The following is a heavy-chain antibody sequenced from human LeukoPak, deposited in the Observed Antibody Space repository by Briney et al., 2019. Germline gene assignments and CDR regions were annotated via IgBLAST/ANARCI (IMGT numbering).Heavy chain of an antibody. D-gene: IGHD2-8*01. Sequence: SETLSPTCAVYGGSFSGYYWSWIRQPPGKGLEWIGEINHSGSTNCNPSLKSRVTISVETSKNQFSLKLSSVTAADTAVYYCARVRGYCTNGVCPKWGYYYYMDVWGKGTTVTVSS. J-gene: IGHJ6*03. V-gene: IGHV4-34*01. CDR1: GGSFSGYY. CDR2: INHSGST. CDR3: ARVRGYCTNGVCPKWGYYYYMDV.